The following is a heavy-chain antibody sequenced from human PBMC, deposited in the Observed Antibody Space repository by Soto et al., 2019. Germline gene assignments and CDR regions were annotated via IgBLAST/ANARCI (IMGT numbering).Heavy chain of an antibody. CDR3: ARGGSGSYYYYYYMDV. Sequence: SETLSLTCTVSGGSVSSYYWSWIRQPPGKGLEWIGYIYYSGSTNYNPSLKSRVTISVDTSKNQFSLKLSSVTAADTAVYYCARGGSGSYYYYYYMDVWGKGTTVTVSS. D-gene: IGHD3-10*01. CDR1: GGSVSSYY. J-gene: IGHJ6*03. V-gene: IGHV4-59*08. CDR2: IYYSGST.